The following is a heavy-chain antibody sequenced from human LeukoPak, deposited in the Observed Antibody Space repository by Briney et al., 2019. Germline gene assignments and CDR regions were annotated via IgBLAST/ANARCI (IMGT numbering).Heavy chain of an antibody. D-gene: IGHD3-22*01. CDR3: AKDFMYYYDSSGYYFSYYFDY. CDR1: GFTFSSYG. CDR2: IRYDGSNK. V-gene: IGHV3-30*02. Sequence: GGSLRLSCAASGFTFSSYGMHWVRQAPGKGLEWVAFIRYDGSNKYYADSVKGRFTISRDNSKNTLYLQMNSLRAEDTAVYYCAKDFMYYYDSSGYYFSYYFDYWGQGTLVTVSS. J-gene: IGHJ4*02.